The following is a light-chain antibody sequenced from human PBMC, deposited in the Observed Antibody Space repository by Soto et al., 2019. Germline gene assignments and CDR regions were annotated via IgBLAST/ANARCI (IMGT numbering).Light chain of an antibody. CDR2: HAS. Sequence: EIVLTQSPGTLSLSPGERATLSCRASQSVTTNFLAWYQQKPGQAPRPLIYHASNRATGIRDRFSGSGSGTDFTLTISRLEPEDFALYYCQQYSDSPPGYTFGQGTNLEIK. CDR1: QSVTTNF. CDR3: QQYSDSPPGYT. J-gene: IGKJ2*01. V-gene: IGKV3-20*01.